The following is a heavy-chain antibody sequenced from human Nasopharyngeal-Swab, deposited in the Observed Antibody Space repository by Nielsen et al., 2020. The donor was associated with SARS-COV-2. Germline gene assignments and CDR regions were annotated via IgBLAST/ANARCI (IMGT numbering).Heavy chain of an antibody. J-gene: IGHJ3*02. CDR3: ARDEYYGDYFDAFDI. Sequence: GESLKISRAASGFTFSSYWMSWVRQAPGKGLEWVANIKQDGSEKYYVDSVKGRFTISRDNAKNSLYLQMNSLRAEDTAVYYCARDEYYGDYFDAFDIWGQGTMVTVSS. V-gene: IGHV3-7*01. CDR2: IKQDGSEK. D-gene: IGHD4-17*01. CDR1: GFTFSSYW.